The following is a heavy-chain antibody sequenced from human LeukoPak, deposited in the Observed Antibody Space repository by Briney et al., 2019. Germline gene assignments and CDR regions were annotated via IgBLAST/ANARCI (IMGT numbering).Heavy chain of an antibody. CDR3: ARALAFDY. CDR2: IYHSGST. CDR1: GGSISSGGYS. Sequence: SQTLSLTCAVSGGSISSGGYSWSWIRQPPGKGLEWIGYIYHSGSTYYNPSLKSRVTISVDRSKNQFSLRLNSVTAADTAVYYCARALAFDYWGRGTLVTVSS. V-gene: IGHV4-30-2*01. J-gene: IGHJ4*02.